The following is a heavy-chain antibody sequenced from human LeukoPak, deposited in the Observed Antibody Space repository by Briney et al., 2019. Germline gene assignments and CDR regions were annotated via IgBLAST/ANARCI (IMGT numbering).Heavy chain of an antibody. J-gene: IGHJ5*02. CDR1: GFTFSSYE. CDR3: AKDRGQPWGIYGSGSYYTVNNWFDP. V-gene: IGHV3-48*03. CDR2: ISSSGSTI. Sequence: GGSLRLSCAASGFTFSSYEMNWVRQAPGKGLEWVSYISSSGSTIYYADSVKGRFTISRDNSKNTLYLQMNSLRAEDTAVYYCAKDRGQPWGIYGSGSYYTVNNWFDPWGQGTLVTVSS. D-gene: IGHD3-10*01.